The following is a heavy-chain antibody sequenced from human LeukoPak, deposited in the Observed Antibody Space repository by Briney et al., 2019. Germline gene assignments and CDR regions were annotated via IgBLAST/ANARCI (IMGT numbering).Heavy chain of an antibody. D-gene: IGHD6-13*01. V-gene: IGHV3-33*01. CDR3: ARDLSISALDFDP. CDR2: EWADGTKK. Sequence: GGSLRLSCAASGFSFSKYGFHWVRQAPGKGLEWVAVEWADGTKKDYADSVKGRFTISGDTSQNTVFLQMNTLRTEDTAVYYCARDLSISALDFDPWGQGTLVTVSS. CDR1: GFSFSKYG. J-gene: IGHJ5*02.